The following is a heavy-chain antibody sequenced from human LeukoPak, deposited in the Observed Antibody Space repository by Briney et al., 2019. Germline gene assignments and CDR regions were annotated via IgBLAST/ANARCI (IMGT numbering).Heavy chain of an antibody. V-gene: IGHV4-59*12. Sequence: SETLSLTCTVSGGSINSYYWIWIRQPPGKGLEWSGYIYYSWSTNYNPSLKSRVTISVDTSKNQFSLRLSSVTAADTAVYYCARAASGSPYNWFAPWGQGTLVTVSS. CDR2: IYYSWST. J-gene: IGHJ5*02. CDR1: GGSINSYY. CDR3: ARAASGSPYNWFAP. D-gene: IGHD3-10*01.